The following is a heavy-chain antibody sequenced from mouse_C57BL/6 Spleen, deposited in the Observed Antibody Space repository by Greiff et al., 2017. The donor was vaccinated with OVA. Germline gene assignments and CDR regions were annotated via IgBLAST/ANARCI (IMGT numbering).Heavy chain of an antibody. CDR2: IYPGSGST. V-gene: IGHV1-55*01. Sequence: QVQLKQPGAELVKPGASVKMSCKASGYTFTSYWITWVKQRPGQGLEWIGDIYPGSGSTNYNEKFKSKATLTVDTSSSTAYMQLSSLTSEDSAVYYCARGRGRVDAMDYWGQGTSVTVSS. D-gene: IGHD1-1*02. J-gene: IGHJ4*01. CDR3: ARGRGRVDAMDY. CDR1: GYTFTSYW.